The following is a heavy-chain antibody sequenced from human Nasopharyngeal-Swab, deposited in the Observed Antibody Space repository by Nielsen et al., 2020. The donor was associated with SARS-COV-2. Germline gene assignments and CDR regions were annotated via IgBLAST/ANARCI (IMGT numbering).Heavy chain of an antibody. CDR3: ARLPNYDLDY. CDR1: GGSISSYY. V-gene: IGHV4-59*08. D-gene: IGHD3-22*01. CDR2: IYYSGST. J-gene: IGHJ4*02. Sequence: SETLSLTCTVSGGSISSYYWSWIRQPPGKGLEWIGYIYYSGSTSYNPSLKSRVTISVDTSKNQFSLKLSSVTAADTAVYYCARLPNYDLDYWGQGTLVTVSS.